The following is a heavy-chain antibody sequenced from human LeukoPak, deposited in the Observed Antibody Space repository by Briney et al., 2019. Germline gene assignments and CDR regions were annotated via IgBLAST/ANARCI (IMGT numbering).Heavy chain of an antibody. CDR3: ANERYGSGSYYIPGYYYGMDV. J-gene: IGHJ6*02. Sequence: GGSLRLSCAASGFTFSSYGMHWVRQAPGKGLEWVAVIWYDGSNKYYADSVKGRFTISRDNSKNTLYLQMNSLRAEDTAVYYCANERYGSGSYYIPGYYYGMDVWGQGTTVTVSS. CDR1: GFTFSSYG. D-gene: IGHD3-10*01. V-gene: IGHV3-30*02. CDR2: IWYDGSNK.